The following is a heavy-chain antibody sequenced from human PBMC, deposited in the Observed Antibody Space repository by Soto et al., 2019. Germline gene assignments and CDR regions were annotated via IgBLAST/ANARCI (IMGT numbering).Heavy chain of an antibody. D-gene: IGHD6-19*01. CDR2: ISYDGSNK. CDR3: ARDLESSGAGDV. J-gene: IGHJ6*04. Sequence: GGSLRLSCAASGFTFSSYAMHWVRQAPGKGLEWVAVISYDGSNKYYADSVKGRFTISRDNSKNTLYLQMNSLRAEDTAVYYCARDLESSGAGDVWGKGTTVTVSS. CDR1: GFTFSSYA. V-gene: IGHV3-30-3*01.